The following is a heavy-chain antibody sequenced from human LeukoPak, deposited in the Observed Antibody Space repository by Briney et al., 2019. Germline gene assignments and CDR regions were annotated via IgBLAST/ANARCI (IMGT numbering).Heavy chain of an antibody. CDR2: INSDGSST. CDR1: GFTFSSYW. D-gene: IGHD6-13*01. Sequence: GGSLRLSCAASGFTFSSYWMHWVRQAPGKGLVWVSRINSDGSSTSYADSVKGRFTISRDNSKNTLYLQMNSLRAEDTAVYYCATVRAAGRSSWYLDYWGQGTLVTVSS. J-gene: IGHJ4*02. CDR3: ATVRAAGRSSWYLDY. V-gene: IGHV3-74*01.